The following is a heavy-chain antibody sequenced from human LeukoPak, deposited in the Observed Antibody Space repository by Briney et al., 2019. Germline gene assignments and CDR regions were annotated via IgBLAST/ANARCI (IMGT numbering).Heavy chain of an antibody. CDR1: GGSISSSNYY. V-gene: IGHV4-39*07. CDR3: ARGEEQLVNADAFDI. CDR2: IYTSGST. J-gene: IGHJ3*02. Sequence: PSETLSLTCTVSGGSISSSNYYWGWIRQPPGKGLEWIGSIYTSGSTNYNPSLKSRVTISVDTSKNQFSLKLSSVTAADTAVYYCARGEEQLVNADAFDIWGQGTMVTVSS. D-gene: IGHD6-13*01.